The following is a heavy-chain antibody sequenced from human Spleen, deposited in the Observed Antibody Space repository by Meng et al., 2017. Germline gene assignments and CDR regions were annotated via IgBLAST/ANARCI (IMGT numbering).Heavy chain of an antibody. D-gene: IGHD3-10*02. V-gene: IGHV2-5*02. CDR3: ARGHCSGSYYYTPVFNY. Sequence: QVTLKESGPLRVKPTQTLKLTCTFSGFSLRTSGVGVAWIRQPPGKALEWLALIYWDDDEGYSPSLKRRLPLTKDTSKNRVVLTIANMAPVDTANFFCARGHCSGSYYYTPVFNYWGQGTLVTVSS. CDR2: IYWDDDE. J-gene: IGHJ4*02. CDR1: GFSLRTSGVG.